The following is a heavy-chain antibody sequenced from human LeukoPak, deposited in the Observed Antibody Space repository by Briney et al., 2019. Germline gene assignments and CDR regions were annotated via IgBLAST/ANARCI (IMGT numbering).Heavy chain of an antibody. V-gene: IGHV4-4*07. J-gene: IGHJ6*02. CDR2: IYTSGST. Sequence: SETLSLTCSVSGGSINSYYWNWIRQPAGKGLEWIGRIYTSGSTNYNPSLKSRVTMSVDTSKNQFSLKLSSVTAADTAVYYCARVPGYCSSTSCLYYGMDVWGQGTTVTVSS. CDR1: GGSINSYY. D-gene: IGHD2-2*01. CDR3: ARVPGYCSSTSCLYYGMDV.